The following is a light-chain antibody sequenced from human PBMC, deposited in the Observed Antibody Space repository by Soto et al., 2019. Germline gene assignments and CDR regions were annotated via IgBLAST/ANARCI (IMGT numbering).Light chain of an antibody. CDR2: DAS. Sequence: IVLTQSPATLSLSPGERATLSCRASQSVSSDVVWYQQKAGQAPRLLIYDASKRATGTPARFSGGGSGTDFTLTISSLQPEDFGTYYCQQRYTSPVTFGGGTKVDIK. J-gene: IGKJ4*01. CDR3: QQRYTSPVT. V-gene: IGKV3-11*01. CDR1: QSVSSD.